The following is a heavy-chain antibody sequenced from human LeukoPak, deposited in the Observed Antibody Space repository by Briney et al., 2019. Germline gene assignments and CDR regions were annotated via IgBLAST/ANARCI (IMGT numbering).Heavy chain of an antibody. CDR3: AKVYYDFWSGYWEPFDY. J-gene: IGHJ4*02. CDR1: EFTFNNYG. Sequence: GGSLRLSCAASEFTFNNYGMSWVRQAPGKGLEWVSAISGSGGSTYYADSVKGRFTISRDNSKNTLYLQMNSLRAEDTAVYYCAKVYYDFWSGYWEPFDYWGQGTLVTVSS. D-gene: IGHD3-3*01. CDR2: ISGSGGST. V-gene: IGHV3-23*01.